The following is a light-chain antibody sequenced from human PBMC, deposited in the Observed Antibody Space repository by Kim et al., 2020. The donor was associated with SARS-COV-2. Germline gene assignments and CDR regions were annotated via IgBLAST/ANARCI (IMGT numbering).Light chain of an antibody. CDR1: NSNIGSNP. V-gene: IGLV1-44*01. CDR2: SNN. J-gene: IGLJ2*01. Sequence: QSVLIQPPSASGTPGQRVTISCSGSNSNIGSNPVNWYQQLPRRAPKLLIASNNQRPPGVPDRFPGSKSGTSASLVISGLQSEDEADYYCAAWDDSRNGYVVFGGGTKLTVL. CDR3: AAWDDSRNGYVV.